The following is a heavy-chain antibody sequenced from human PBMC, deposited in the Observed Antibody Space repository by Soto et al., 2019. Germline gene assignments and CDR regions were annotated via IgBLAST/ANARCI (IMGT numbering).Heavy chain of an antibody. CDR3: AREGGESSDGLYYFDS. Sequence: SETLSLTCTVSGGSTSSDNYWSWIRQPPGKGLEWIGHIYYSGNTDYNPSLKSRPAISIDTSKNQFSLKLSSVTAADTAVYFCAREGGESSDGLYYFDSWGQGSLVTVSS. D-gene: IGHD3-16*01. J-gene: IGHJ4*02. CDR1: GGSTSSDNY. V-gene: IGHV4-30-4*01. CDR2: IYYSGNT.